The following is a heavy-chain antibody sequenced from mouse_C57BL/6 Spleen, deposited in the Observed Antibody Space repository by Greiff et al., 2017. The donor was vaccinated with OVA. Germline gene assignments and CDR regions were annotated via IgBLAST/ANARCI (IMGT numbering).Heavy chain of an antibody. CDR2: IDPSDSYT. D-gene: IGHD2-4*01. CDR3: ARYDCDSLAY. Sequence: QVQLQQPGAELVMPGASVKLSCKASGYTFTSYWMHWVKQRPGQGLEWIGDIDPSDSYTNYNQKFKGKSTLTVDKSSSTAYMQLSSLTSEDSAVYYCARYDCDSLAYWGQGTLVTVSA. J-gene: IGHJ3*01. V-gene: IGHV1-69*01. CDR1: GYTFTSYW.